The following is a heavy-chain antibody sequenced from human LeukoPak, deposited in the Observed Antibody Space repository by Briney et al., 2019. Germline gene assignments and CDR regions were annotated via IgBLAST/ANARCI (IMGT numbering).Heavy chain of an antibody. CDR1: GFSLSTSGVG. CDR2: IYWDDDK. J-gene: IGHJ3*02. Sequence: SGPTLVKPTQTLTLTCTFSGFSLSTSGVGVGWIRQPPGKALKWLALIYWDDDKRYSPSLKSRLTITKDTSKNQVVLTMTNMDPVDTATYYCAHSMRVVTANDAFDIWGQGTMVTVSS. CDR3: AHSMRVVTANDAFDI. V-gene: IGHV2-5*02. D-gene: IGHD2-21*02.